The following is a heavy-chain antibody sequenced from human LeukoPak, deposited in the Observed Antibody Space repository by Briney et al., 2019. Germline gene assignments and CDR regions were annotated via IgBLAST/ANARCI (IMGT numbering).Heavy chain of an antibody. CDR3: ATSRAELSSLADYYYYYMDV. D-gene: IGHD1-7*01. J-gene: IGHJ6*03. CDR2: IIPIFGTA. V-gene: IGHV1-69*05. Sequence: SVKVSCKASGGTFSSYAISWVRQAPGQGLEWMGGIIPIFGTANYAQKFQGRVTITTDESTSTAYMELSSLRSEDTAVYYCATSRAELSSLADYYYYYMDVWGKGTTVTVSS. CDR1: GGTFSSYA.